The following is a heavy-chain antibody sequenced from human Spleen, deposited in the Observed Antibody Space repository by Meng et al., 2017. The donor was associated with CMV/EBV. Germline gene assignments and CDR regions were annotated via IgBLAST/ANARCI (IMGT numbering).Heavy chain of an antibody. CDR3: AKSRAATDSGGLDS. CDR1: GFTASNYG. J-gene: IGHJ4*02. V-gene: IGHV3-33*06. D-gene: IGHD2-15*01. Sequence: ASGFTASNYGIHGYCHVPGKGLEGEGLIWDDGSNRAYADSVKGRFTTARDNSKNTLYLQMNSLRGEDTAVYYCAKSRAATDSGGLDSWGQGTLVTVSS. CDR2: IWDDGSNR.